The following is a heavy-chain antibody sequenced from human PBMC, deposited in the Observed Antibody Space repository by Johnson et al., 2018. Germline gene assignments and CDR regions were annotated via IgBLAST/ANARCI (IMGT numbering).Heavy chain of an antibody. V-gene: IGHV3-30*18. Sequence: VQLVQSGGGVVQPGRSLRLSCAASGFTFSSYGMHWVRQAPGKGLEWVAVISYDGSNKYDADSVKGRFTISRDNSKNTLYLQMNRLRAEDTAVYYCAKDLTMVLPLLPFYYYYGMDGWGQGTTVTVSS. J-gene: IGHJ6*02. CDR2: ISYDGSNK. D-gene: IGHD3-10*01. CDR3: AKDLTMVLPLLPFYYYYGMDG. CDR1: GFTFSSYG.